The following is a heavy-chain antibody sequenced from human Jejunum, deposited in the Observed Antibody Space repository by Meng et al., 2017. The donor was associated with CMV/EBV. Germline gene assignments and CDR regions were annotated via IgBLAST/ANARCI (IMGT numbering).Heavy chain of an antibody. CDR3: AKDGVPRNSLWDPFDI. Sequence: EVQLVEAGGGLVQPGGSLRLSXVACGFTFNNYWMQWVRQTPGKGLEWVSSIGGTGADTYYADSVKGRITISRDNSKNTLYLQMTSLRGDDTAIYYCAKDGVPRNSLWDPFDIWGRGTMVTVSS. V-gene: IGHV3-23*04. CDR1: GFTFNNYW. J-gene: IGHJ3*02. D-gene: IGHD1-14*01. CDR2: IGGTGADT.